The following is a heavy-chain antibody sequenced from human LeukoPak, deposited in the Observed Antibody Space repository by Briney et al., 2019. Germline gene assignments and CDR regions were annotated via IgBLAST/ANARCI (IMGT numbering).Heavy chain of an antibody. V-gene: IGHV4-59*01. J-gene: IGHJ4*02. CDR1: GGSISSYY. Sequence: SETLSLTCTVSGGSISSYYWSWIRQPPGKGPEWIGYIYYSGSTNYNPSLKSRVTISVDTSKNQFSLKLSSVTAADTAVYYCARRSVAYSYDSSGYSPVYYFDYWGQGTLVTVSS. CDR3: ARRSVAYSYDSSGYSPVYYFDY. D-gene: IGHD3-22*01. CDR2: IYYSGST.